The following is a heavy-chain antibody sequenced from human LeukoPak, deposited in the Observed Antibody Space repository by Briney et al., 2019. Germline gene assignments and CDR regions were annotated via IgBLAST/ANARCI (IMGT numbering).Heavy chain of an antibody. D-gene: IGHD3-3*01. V-gene: IGHV3-33*08. Sequence: GGSLRLSCVASGFTFNKYAMHWVRQAPGKGLEWVAVIWYDGSNKYYADSVKGRFTISRDNSKNTLYLQMNSLRAEDTAVYYCARENYDFWSGYYTSYYGMDVWGQGTTVTVSS. CDR1: GFTFNKYA. CDR2: IWYDGSNK. CDR3: ARENYDFWSGYYTSYYGMDV. J-gene: IGHJ6*02.